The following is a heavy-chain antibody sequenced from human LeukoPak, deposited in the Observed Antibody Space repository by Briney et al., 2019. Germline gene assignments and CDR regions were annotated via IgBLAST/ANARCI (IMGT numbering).Heavy chain of an antibody. CDR3: AREPYDSSPDY. CDR1: GGTFSSYA. CDR2: IIPILGIA. Sequence: SVKVSCKASGGTFSSYAISWVRQAPGQGLEWMGRIIPILGIANCAQKFQGRVTITADKSTSTAYMELSSLRSEDTAVYYCAREPYDSSPDYWGQGTLVTVSS. J-gene: IGHJ4*02. D-gene: IGHD3-22*01. V-gene: IGHV1-69*04.